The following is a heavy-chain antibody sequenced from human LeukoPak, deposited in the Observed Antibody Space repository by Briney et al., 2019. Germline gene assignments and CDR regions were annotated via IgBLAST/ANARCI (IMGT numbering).Heavy chain of an antibody. CDR1: GFTFSSYA. CDR2: ISGSGGST. J-gene: IGHJ3*02. Sequence: GGSLRLSCAASGFTFSSYAMSWVRQAPGKGLEWVSAISGSGGSTYCADSVKGRFTISRDNSKNTLYLQMNSLRAEDTAVYYCAKDLSFGYYYGDAFDIWGQGTMVTVSS. V-gene: IGHV3-23*01. CDR3: AKDLSFGYYYGDAFDI. D-gene: IGHD3-22*01.